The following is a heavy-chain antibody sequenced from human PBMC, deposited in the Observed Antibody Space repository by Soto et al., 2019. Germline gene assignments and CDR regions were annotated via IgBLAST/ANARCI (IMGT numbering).Heavy chain of an antibody. CDR2: ISAYNGNT. Sequence: ASAKVYCNCSWYTFTIYGMSLLRQATIKGLEWMGWISAYNGNTNYAQKLQGRVTMTTDTSTSTAYMELRSLRSDDTAVYYCARKPTGTTGYYYYYGTDVWGQGTTVPVSS. CDR3: ARKPTGTTGYYYYYGTDV. J-gene: IGHJ6*02. D-gene: IGHD1-1*01. V-gene: IGHV1-18*04. CDR1: WYTFTIYG.